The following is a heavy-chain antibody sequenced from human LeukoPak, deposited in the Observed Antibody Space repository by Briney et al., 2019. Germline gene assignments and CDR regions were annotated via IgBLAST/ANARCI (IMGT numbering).Heavy chain of an antibody. Sequence: SETLSLTCTVSGGSISSGSYFWSWIRQPAGKGLEWIGRIYTSGSTNYNPSLKSRVTISADTSKNQFSLTLTSVTAAGTAVYYCARDRSVGVLPAPPFDFWGQGTLVTVSS. V-gene: IGHV4-61*02. CDR1: GGSISSGSYF. CDR3: ARDRSVGVLPAPPFDF. D-gene: IGHD6-6*01. J-gene: IGHJ4*02. CDR2: IYTSGST.